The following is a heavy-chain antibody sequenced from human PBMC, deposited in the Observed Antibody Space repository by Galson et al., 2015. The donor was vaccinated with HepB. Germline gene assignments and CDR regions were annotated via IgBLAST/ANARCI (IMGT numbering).Heavy chain of an antibody. CDR1: GFTFNTYA. D-gene: IGHD4-11*01. J-gene: IGHJ4*02. V-gene: IGHV3-30*18. CDR2: ISYDGSKE. CDR3: AKDVTHDYSKYGADY. Sequence: SLRLSCAASGFTFNTYAMHWVRLAPGKGLEWVAVISYDGSKESYADSVKGRFTISRDNSKNTLYLHMNSLRVEDTAVYSCAKDVTHDYSKYGADYWGQGILVTVSS.